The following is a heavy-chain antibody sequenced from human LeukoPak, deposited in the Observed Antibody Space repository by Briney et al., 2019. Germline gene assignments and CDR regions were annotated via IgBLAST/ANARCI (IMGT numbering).Heavy chain of an antibody. J-gene: IGHJ6*03. CDR3: ARNVSKKAGAGTEYYYYYMDV. CDR1: GYTFTSYY. V-gene: IGHV1-46*01. CDR2: INPSGGST. D-gene: IGHD6-13*01. Sequence: ASVKVSCKASGYTFTSYYMHWVRQAPGQGLEWMGIINPSGGSTSYAQKFQGRVTMTRDMSTSTVYMELSSLRSEDTAVYYCARNVSKKAGAGTEYYYYYMDVWGKGTTVTVSS.